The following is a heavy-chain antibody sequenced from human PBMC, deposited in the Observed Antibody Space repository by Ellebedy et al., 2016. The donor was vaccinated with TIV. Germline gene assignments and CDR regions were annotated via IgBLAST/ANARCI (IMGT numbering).Heavy chain of an antibody. CDR1: GYTFTSDL. CDR2: VNPFNGGT. J-gene: IGHJ4*02. D-gene: IGHD2-8*02. CDR3: AREGGVYYFDY. Sequence: AASVKVSCKASGYTFTSDLIHWVRQAPGQGLEWMGTVNPFNGGTGYAQRLQGRVTMTRDTSASTVYMELSSLRSDDTAVYYCAREGGVYYFDYWGQGTLVTVSS. V-gene: IGHV1-46*01.